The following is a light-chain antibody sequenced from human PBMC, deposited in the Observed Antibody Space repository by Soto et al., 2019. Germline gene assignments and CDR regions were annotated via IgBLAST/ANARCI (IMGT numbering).Light chain of an antibody. CDR1: SSDIGSYNL. CDR3: CSYAGSSTGYV. V-gene: IGLV2-23*02. CDR2: EVS. J-gene: IGLJ1*01. Sequence: QSVLTQPASVSGSPGQSITIACTGTSSDIGSYNLVSWYQQHPGKAPKLMIYEVSKRPSGVSNRFSGSKSGITASLTISGLQAEDEADYYCCSYAGSSTGYVFGTGTKVTVL.